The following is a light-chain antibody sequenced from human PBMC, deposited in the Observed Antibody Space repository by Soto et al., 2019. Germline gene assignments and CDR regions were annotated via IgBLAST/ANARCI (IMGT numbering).Light chain of an antibody. V-gene: IGKV3-20*01. Sequence: EIVLTQSPGALSLSPGERATLSCRASQSVTSSYLAWYQQKPGQAPRLLIYGASIMATGVPGRFSGSGSGTDFTLTITRLEPEDFAVYYCQQYGTSPLMYTFGQGTKLSIK. CDR3: QQYGTSPLMYT. CDR1: QSVTSSY. CDR2: GAS. J-gene: IGKJ2*01.